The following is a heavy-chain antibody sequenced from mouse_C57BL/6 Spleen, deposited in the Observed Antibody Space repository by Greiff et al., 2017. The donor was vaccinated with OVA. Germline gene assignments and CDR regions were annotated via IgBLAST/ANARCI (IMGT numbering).Heavy chain of an antibody. J-gene: IGHJ4*01. CDR2: INPNNGGT. Sequence: VQLQQSGPELVKPGASVKMSCKASGYTFTDYNMHWVKQSHGKSLEWIGYINPNNGGTSYTQKFKGKATLTVNKSSSTAYMRLRSLTSEDAAVYYCAGGTETDYAKGYWGQGASVTVSS. CDR3: AGGTETDYAKGY. D-gene: IGHD4-1*01. V-gene: IGHV1-22*01. CDR1: GYTFTDYN.